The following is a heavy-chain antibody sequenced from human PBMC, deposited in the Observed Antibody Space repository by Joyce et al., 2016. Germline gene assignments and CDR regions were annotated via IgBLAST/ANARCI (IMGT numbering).Heavy chain of an antibody. J-gene: IGHJ5*02. V-gene: IGHV5-10-1*01. Sequence: EVQLVQSGAEVKKPGESLRISCKGSGYSFTSYWINWVRQMPGKGLEWMGRINPSNSYTNYSPSFQGNVTNSADKAISTAYLQGSSLKASDTAMYYCARPRYCSGGSCLNWFDPWGQGTLVTVSS. CDR3: ARPRYCSGGSCLNWFDP. D-gene: IGHD2-15*01. CDR1: GYSFTSYW. CDR2: INPSNSYT.